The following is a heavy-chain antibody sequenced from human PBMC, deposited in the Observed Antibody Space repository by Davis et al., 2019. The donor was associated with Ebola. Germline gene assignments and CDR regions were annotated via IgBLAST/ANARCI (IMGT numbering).Heavy chain of an antibody. J-gene: IGHJ4*02. CDR3: AKDIGRAITGTTFDY. D-gene: IGHD1-20*01. CDR2: ISGSGGST. CDR1: GFTFSSYA. V-gene: IGHV3-23*01. Sequence: PGGSLRLSCAASGFTFSSYAMSWVRQAPGKGLEWVSAISGSGGSTYYADSVKGRFTISRDNSKNTLYLQMNSLRAEDTALYYCAKDIGRAITGTTFDYWGQGTLVTVSS.